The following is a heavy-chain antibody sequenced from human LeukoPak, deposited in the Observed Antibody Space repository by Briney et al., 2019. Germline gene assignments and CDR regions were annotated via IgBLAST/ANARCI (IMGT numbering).Heavy chain of an antibody. J-gene: IGHJ4*02. V-gene: IGHV3-48*01. CDR1: GFTFSSYS. CDR2: VSSGSNTI. CDR3: AKLFMVGPAAGTGGVIDY. D-gene: IGHD6-13*01. Sequence: GGSLRLSCAASGFTFSSYSMNWVRQAPGKGLEWVSYVSSGSNTIYYAESVKGRFTISRDNSKNTLYLQMNSLRAEDTAVYYCAKLFMVGPAAGTGGVIDYWGQGTLVTVSS.